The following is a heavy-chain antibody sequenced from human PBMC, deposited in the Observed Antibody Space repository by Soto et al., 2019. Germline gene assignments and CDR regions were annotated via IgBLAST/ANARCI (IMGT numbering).Heavy chain of an antibody. J-gene: IGHJ5*02. D-gene: IGHD5-12*01. CDR1: GYTFTSYD. CDR3: ARVGWKMATISLDP. Sequence: QVQLVQSGAEVKKPGASVKVSCKASGYTFTSYDINWVRQATGQGLEWMGWMNPNSGNTGYAQKFQGRVTMTRNTSIRTAYMELSSLRSEDTAVYYCARVGWKMATISLDPWGQGTLVTVSS. CDR2: MNPNSGNT. V-gene: IGHV1-8*01.